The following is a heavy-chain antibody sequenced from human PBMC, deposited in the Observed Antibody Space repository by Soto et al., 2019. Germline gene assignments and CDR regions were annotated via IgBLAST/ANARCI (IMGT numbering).Heavy chain of an antibody. D-gene: IGHD4-4*01. Sequence: QVQLQQWGAGLLKPSETLSLTCAVYGGSFSGYYWSWIRQPTRKGLEWSGEINHSGSTNYNPSLKSRVTISVDTSKNQFSLKLISVTAADTAVYYCARGGNYPLFRPRGGAWVDPWGQGTLVTVSS. CDR3: ARGGNYPLFRPRGGAWVDP. V-gene: IGHV4-34*01. J-gene: IGHJ5*02. CDR2: INHSGST. CDR1: GGSFSGYY.